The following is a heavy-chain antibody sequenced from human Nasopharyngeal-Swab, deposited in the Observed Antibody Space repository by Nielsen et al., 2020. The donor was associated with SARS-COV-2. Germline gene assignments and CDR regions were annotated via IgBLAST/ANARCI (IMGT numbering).Heavy chain of an antibody. CDR2: IIPSFGTR. J-gene: IGHJ6*02. D-gene: IGHD3-10*01. Sequence: SVKVSCKASGYTFTSYGISWVRKAPGQGLEWMGGIIPSFGTRHYAQRLQGRITINADDSTNTVYMALSSLTSEDTAVYYCARDTAGVFYGMDVWGQGTTVTVTS. V-gene: IGHV1-69*13. CDR3: ARDTAGVFYGMDV. CDR1: GYTFTSYG.